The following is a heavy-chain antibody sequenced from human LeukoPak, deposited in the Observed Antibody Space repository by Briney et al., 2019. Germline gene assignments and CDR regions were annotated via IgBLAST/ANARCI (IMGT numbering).Heavy chain of an antibody. CDR2: ISYDGSNK. D-gene: IGHD6-13*01. CDR3: AREYSSSWYLEPFDP. Sequence: GGSLRLSCAASGFTFSSYAMHWVRQAPGKGLEWVAVISYDGSNKYYADSVKGRFTISRDNSKNTLYLQMNSLRAEDTAVYYCAREYSSSWYLEPFDPWGQGTLVTVSS. J-gene: IGHJ5*02. V-gene: IGHV3-30*04. CDR1: GFTFSSYA.